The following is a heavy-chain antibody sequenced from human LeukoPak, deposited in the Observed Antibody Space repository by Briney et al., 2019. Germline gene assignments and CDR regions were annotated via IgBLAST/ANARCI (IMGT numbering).Heavy chain of an antibody. CDR1: GGSFSGYY. D-gene: IGHD2-21*02. V-gene: IGHV4-34*01. J-gene: IGHJ6*02. Sequence: SETLSLTCAVYGGSFSGYYWSWIRQPPGKGLEWIGEINHSGSTNYNPSPKSRVTISVDTSKNQFSLKLSSVTAADTAVYYCARVVVTAYYYYGMDVWGQGTTVTVSS. CDR3: ARVVVTAYYYYGMDV. CDR2: INHSGST.